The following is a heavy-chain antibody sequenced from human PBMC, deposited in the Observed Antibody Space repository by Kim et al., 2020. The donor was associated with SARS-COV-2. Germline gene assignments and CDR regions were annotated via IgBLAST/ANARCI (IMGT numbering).Heavy chain of an antibody. CDR2: INPNSGGT. CDR3: ARGLLPGIAAAGTYYYYYGMDV. Sequence: ASVKVSCKASGYTFTGYYMHWVRQAPGQGLEWMGWINPNSGGTNYAQKFQGRVTMTRDTSISTAYMELSRLRSDDTAVYYCARGLLPGIAAAGTYYYYYGMDVWGQGTTVTVSS. CDR1: GYTFTGYY. V-gene: IGHV1-2*02. D-gene: IGHD6-13*01. J-gene: IGHJ6*02.